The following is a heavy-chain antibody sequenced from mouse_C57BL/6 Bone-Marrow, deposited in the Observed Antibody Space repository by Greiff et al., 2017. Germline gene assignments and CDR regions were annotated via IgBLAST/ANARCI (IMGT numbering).Heavy chain of an antibody. CDR3: TRDRNYGSRAMDY. Sequence: EVKLVESGEGLVKPGGSLKLSCAASGFTFSSYAMSWVRQTPEKRLEWVAYISSGGDYIYYADTVKGRFTISRDNARNTLYLQMSSLKSEDTAMYYCTRDRNYGSRAMDYWGQGTSVTVSS. V-gene: IGHV5-9-1*02. J-gene: IGHJ4*01. D-gene: IGHD1-1*01. CDR1: GFTFSSYA. CDR2: ISSGGDYI.